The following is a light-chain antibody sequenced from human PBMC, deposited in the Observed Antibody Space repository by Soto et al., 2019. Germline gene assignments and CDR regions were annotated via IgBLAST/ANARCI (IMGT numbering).Light chain of an antibody. CDR3: QQYNSYPYT. CDR2: DAS. J-gene: IGKJ2*01. Sequence: DIQMTQSPSTLSASVGDRVTITCRASQSISYWLAWYQQKPGKAPKLLIFDASSLESGVSSRFSGSGSGTEFTLTISSLQPDDLGTFHCQQYNSYPYTFGQGTKLEIK. CDR1: QSISYW. V-gene: IGKV1-5*01.